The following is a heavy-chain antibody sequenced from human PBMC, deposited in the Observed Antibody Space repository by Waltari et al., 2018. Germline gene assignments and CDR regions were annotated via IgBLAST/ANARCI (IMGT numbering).Heavy chain of an antibody. CDR1: GGSISNLTFY. D-gene: IGHD5-18*01. Sequence: QVQLQESGPGLAKASQTLSLTCAVSGGSISNLTFYWSWIRQPAGKGLEWIGRIYRSGVTDYNPSLRGRATMFLDMSKNRFSLTVDSLIAADTAVYYCAVSPDTATSRAAFHFWGPGTTVSVSS. V-gene: IGHV4-61*02. J-gene: IGHJ6*02. CDR2: IYRSGVT. CDR3: AVSPDTATSRAAFHF.